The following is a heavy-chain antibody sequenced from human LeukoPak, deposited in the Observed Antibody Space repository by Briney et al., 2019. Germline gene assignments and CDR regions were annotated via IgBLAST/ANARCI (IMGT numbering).Heavy chain of an antibody. Sequence: GGSLRLSCAASGFTFSSYAMHWVRQAPGKGLEWVAVISYDGSNKYYADSVKGRFTISRDNSKNTLYLQMNSLRAEDTAVYYCARDGVRSLWFGELFGYYFDYWGQGILVTVSS. CDR2: ISYDGSNK. CDR3: ARDGVRSLWFGELFGYYFDY. CDR1: GFTFSSYA. J-gene: IGHJ4*02. V-gene: IGHV3-30*04. D-gene: IGHD3-10*01.